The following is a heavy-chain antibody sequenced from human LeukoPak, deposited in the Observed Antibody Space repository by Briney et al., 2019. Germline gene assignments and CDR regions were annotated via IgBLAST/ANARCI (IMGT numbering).Heavy chain of an antibody. J-gene: IGHJ3*02. CDR2: INPSGGST. CDR1: GYTFTSYY. CDR3: ARDLVAGAFDI. Sequence: ASVKVSCKASGYTFTSYYMHWVRQAPGQGLGWMGIINPSGGSTSYAQKFQGRVTMTRDTSTSTVYMELSSLRSEDTAVYYCARDLVAGAFDIWGQGAMVTVSS. V-gene: IGHV1-46*01. D-gene: IGHD2-2*01.